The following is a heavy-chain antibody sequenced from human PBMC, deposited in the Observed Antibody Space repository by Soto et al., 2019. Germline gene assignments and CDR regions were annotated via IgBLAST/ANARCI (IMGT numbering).Heavy chain of an antibody. CDR3: ARARPQVQGELVLGRVSCYGDPTLDGGVVSGGTSVIDIANPLQSLP. CDR2: INPSGGST. Sequence: ASVKDSCKASGYTFTSYYMHWVRQTPGQGLEWMGIINPSGGSTSYAQKFQGRVTMTRDTSTSTVYMELSSLRSEDTAVYYCARARPQVQGELVLGRVSCYGDPTLDGGVVSGGTSVIDIANPLQSLPWG. V-gene: IGHV1-46*01. J-gene: IGHJ5*02. D-gene: IGHD2-2*01. CDR1: GYTFTSYY.